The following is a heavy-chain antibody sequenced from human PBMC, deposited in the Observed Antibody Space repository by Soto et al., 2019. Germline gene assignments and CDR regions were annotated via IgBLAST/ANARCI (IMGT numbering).Heavy chain of an antibody. CDR3: ASSVGGNPGAFDI. V-gene: IGHV3-7*03. J-gene: IGHJ3*02. CDR2: IKQDGSEK. Sequence: GSLRLSGAASGFTFSSDWMSWVRQAPGKGLEWVANIKQDGSEKYYVDSVKGRFTISRDNAKNSLYLQMNSLRAEDTAVYYCASSVGGNPGAFDIWGQGTMVTVSS. D-gene: IGHD2-15*01. CDR1: GFTFSSDW.